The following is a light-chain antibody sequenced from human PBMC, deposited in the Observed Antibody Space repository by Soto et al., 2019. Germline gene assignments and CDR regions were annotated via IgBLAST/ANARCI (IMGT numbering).Light chain of an antibody. Sequence: DIQMTQSPSSVSASVGDRVTITCRASQDISSWLAWYQQQPGKAPKLLIYAASSLQSAVPSRFSGTGSVTDFTLTISSLQPEDFATYYCQQAASFPLSFGQGTRLEIK. J-gene: IGKJ5*01. V-gene: IGKV1-12*01. CDR2: AAS. CDR3: QQAASFPLS. CDR1: QDISSW.